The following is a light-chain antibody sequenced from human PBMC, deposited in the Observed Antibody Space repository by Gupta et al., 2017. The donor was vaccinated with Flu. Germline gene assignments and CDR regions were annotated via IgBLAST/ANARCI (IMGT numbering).Light chain of an antibody. V-gene: IGLV1-51*01. J-gene: IGLJ1*01. CDR2: ENN. Sequence: SVLTQPPSVSAAPGQTVTISCSGTSSNIGSDFSWYQQVPGTAPRLIIFENNRRPSGISDRFSGSKSGPSATLKIAGLQSGDEAHYYCGSWYYRLATGVFAWVFGSGTTVTVL. CDR1: SSNIGSDF. CDR3: GSWYYRLATGVFAWV.